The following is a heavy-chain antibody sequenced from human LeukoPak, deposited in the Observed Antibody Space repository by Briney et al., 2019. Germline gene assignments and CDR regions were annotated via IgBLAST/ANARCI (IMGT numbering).Heavy chain of an antibody. CDR3: ARDRGGSGSYSDY. J-gene: IGHJ4*02. V-gene: IGHV3-30*03. Sequence: GGSLRLSCAASGFTFSSYGMHWVRQAPGKGLEWVAVISYDGSNKYYADSVKGRFTISRDNSKNTLYLQMNSLRAEDTAVYYCARDRGGSGSYSDYWGQGTLVTVSS. CDR2: ISYDGSNK. CDR1: GFTFSSYG. D-gene: IGHD1-26*01.